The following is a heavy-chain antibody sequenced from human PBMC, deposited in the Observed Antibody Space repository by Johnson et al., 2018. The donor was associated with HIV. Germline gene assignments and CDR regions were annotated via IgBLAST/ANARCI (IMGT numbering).Heavy chain of an antibody. Sequence: VQLVESGGGLVQPGGSLRLSCAASGFTFSSYAMSWVRQAPGKGLEWVSAISGSGGSTYYADSVKGRFTISRDNSKNAMYLQMNSLRTEDTAVYYCANLGDYSGNNGFDIWGQGTMVTVSS. CDR3: ANLGDYSGNNGFDI. V-gene: IGHV3-23*04. CDR2: ISGSGGST. CDR1: GFTFSSYA. J-gene: IGHJ3*02. D-gene: IGHD4-23*01.